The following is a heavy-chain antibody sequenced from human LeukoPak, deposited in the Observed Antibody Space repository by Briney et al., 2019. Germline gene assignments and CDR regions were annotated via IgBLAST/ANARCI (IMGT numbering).Heavy chain of an antibody. CDR3: ARRYYNDNSGHFDY. V-gene: IGHV3-48*02. D-gene: IGHD3-22*01. CDR1: GLTFSRYS. J-gene: IGHJ4*02. CDR2: ISGVGTTI. Sequence: GGSLRLSCAASGLTFSRYSMNWVRQAPGKGLEWISYISGVGTTIYYADSVKGRFTSSRDNAKNSLYLQMNSLRDEDTAVYYCARRYYNDNSGHFDYWGQGTLVTVSS.